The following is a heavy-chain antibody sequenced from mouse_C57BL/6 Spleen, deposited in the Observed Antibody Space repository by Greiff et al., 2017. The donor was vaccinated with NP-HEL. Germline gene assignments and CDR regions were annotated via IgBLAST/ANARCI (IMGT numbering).Heavy chain of an antibody. J-gene: IGHJ3*01. V-gene: IGHV6-3*01. CDR2: IRLKSDNYAT. CDR3: TAGYYYGSSGFAY. Sequence: EVQLQESGGGLVQPGGSMKLSCVASGFTFSNYWMNWVRQSPEKGLEWVAQIRLKSDNYATHYAESVKGRFTISRDDSKSSVYLQMNNLRAEDTGIYYCTAGYYYGSSGFAYWGQGTLVTVSA. D-gene: IGHD1-1*01. CDR1: GFTFSNYW.